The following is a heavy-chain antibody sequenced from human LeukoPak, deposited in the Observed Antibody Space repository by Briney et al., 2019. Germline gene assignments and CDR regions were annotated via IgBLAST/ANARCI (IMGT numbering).Heavy chain of an antibody. J-gene: IGHJ4*02. CDR1: GFTFSSCW. CDR3: ARVSTGTTRTIDY. CDR2: INTDGSSR. Sequence: PGGSLRLSCAASGFTFSSCWMHWVHQAPGKGLVCVSRINTDGSSRGYADSVKGRFTISRDNAKNTLYLQMNSLRAEDTAVYYCARVSTGTTRTIDYWGQGTLVTVSS. V-gene: IGHV3-74*01. D-gene: IGHD1-7*01.